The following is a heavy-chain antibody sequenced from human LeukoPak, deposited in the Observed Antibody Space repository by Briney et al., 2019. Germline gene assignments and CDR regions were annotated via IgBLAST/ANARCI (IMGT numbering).Heavy chain of an antibody. Sequence: GGSLRLSCAASGFTFSSYAMSWVRQAPGKGLDWVSTISGSGGSTYYADSVKGRFTISRDNSKNTLYLQMNSLGAEDTAVYYCATNAGPGPDDAFDIWGLGTMVTVSS. CDR3: ATNAGPGPDDAFDI. J-gene: IGHJ3*02. V-gene: IGHV3-23*01. CDR1: GFTFSSYA. CDR2: ISGSGGST.